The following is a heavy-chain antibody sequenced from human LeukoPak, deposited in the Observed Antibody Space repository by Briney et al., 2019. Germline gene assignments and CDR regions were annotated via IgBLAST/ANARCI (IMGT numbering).Heavy chain of an antibody. J-gene: IGHJ3*02. CDR1: GYTFTSYG. CDR3: ASRWQWPKEDAFDI. CDR2: ISAYNGNT. Sequence: ASVKVSCKASGYTFTSYGISWVRQAPGQGLEWMGWISAYNGNTNYAQKLQGRVTMTTDTSTSTAYMELRSLRSDDTAVYYCASRWQWPKEDAFDIWGQGTMVTVSS. D-gene: IGHD6-19*01. V-gene: IGHV1-18*01.